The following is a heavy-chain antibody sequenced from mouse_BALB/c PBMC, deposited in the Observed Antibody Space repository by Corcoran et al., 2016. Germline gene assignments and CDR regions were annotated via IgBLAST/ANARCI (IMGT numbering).Heavy chain of an antibody. J-gene: IGHJ2*01. Sequence: QIQLVQSGPELKKPGETVKISCKASGYTFTNYGMNWVKQAPGKGLKWMGWINTYTGEPTYADAFKGRFAFSLETSASTAYLQINNLKNEDTATYFCARGYGNYFDYWGQGTTLSVSS. CDR2: INTYTGEP. CDR3: ARGYGNYFDY. D-gene: IGHD2-10*02. CDR1: GYTFTNYG. V-gene: IGHV9-3-1*01.